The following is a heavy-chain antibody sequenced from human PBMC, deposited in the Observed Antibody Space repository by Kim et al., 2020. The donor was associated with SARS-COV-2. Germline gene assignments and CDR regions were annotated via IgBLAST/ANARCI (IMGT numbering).Heavy chain of an antibody. CDR2: VYYSGTT. CDR3: ASSLRDIVVVVVKRAFDI. CDR1: GDSIRSSSHY. D-gene: IGHD2-15*01. Sequence: SETLSLTCTVSGDSIRSSSHYWGWIRQPPGKGLEWIGSVYYSGTTFYNPSLKSRVTISVETSKNQFSLKLHSVTAADTAVYYCASSLRDIVVVVVKRAFDIWGQGTKVTVSS. V-gene: IGHV4-39*01. J-gene: IGHJ3*02.